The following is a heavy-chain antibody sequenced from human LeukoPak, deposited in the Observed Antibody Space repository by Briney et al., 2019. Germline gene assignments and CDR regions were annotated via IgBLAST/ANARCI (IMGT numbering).Heavy chain of an antibody. CDR3: ASRRRITMVRGVLDP. J-gene: IGHJ5*02. V-gene: IGHV4-34*01. Sequence: PSETLSLTCAVYGGSFSGYYWSWIRQPPGKGLEWIGEINHSGSTNYNPSLKSRVTISVDTSKNQFSLKLSSVTAADTAVYYCASRRRITMVRGVLDPWGQGTLVTVSS. CDR1: GGSFSGYY. CDR2: INHSGST. D-gene: IGHD3-10*01.